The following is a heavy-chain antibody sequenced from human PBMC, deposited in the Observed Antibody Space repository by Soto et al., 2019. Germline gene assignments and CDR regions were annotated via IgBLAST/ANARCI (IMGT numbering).Heavy chain of an antibody. Sequence: GGSLRLSCAASGFTFSDYYMSWIRQAPGKGLEYISYISSSSGSTNYADSVKGRFTISRDNAKNSLYLQMSSLRAEDTAVYYCARDRGGYDRLYYYHGMDVWGQGTAVTVSS. J-gene: IGHJ6*02. CDR1: GFTFSDYY. V-gene: IGHV3-11*06. CDR3: ARDRGGYDRLYYYHGMDV. CDR2: ISSSSGST. D-gene: IGHD5-12*01.